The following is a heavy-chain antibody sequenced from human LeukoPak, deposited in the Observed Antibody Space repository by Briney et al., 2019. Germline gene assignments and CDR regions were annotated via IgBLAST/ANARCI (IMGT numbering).Heavy chain of an antibody. CDR1: GFTFSTSW. D-gene: IGHD7-27*01. CDR2: MNSDGSTT. Sequence: GGSLRLSCAASGFTFSTSWMHWVRQAPGKGLVWVSRMNSDGSTTTHADSVKGRFTISRDNAKSTLYLQMNSLRAEDTAVYYCVRALLGSADYWGQGTLVTGSS. CDR3: VRALLGSADY. J-gene: IGHJ4*02. V-gene: IGHV3-74*03.